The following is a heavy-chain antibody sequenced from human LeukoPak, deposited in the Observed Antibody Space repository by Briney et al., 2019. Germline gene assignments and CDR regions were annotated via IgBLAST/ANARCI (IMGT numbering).Heavy chain of an antibody. D-gene: IGHD3-3*01. V-gene: IGHV1-69*13. Sequence: GASVKVSCKASGGTFSSYAISWVRQAPGQGLEWMGGIIPIFGTANYAQKFQGRVTITADESTSTAYMELSSLRSEDTAVYYCARDGTIFYGMDVWGQGTTVIVSS. CDR3: ARDGTIFYGMDV. J-gene: IGHJ6*02. CDR2: IIPIFGTA. CDR1: GGTFSSYA.